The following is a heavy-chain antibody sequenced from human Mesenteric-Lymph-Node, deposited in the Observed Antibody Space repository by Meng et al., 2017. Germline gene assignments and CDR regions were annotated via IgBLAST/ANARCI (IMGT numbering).Heavy chain of an antibody. J-gene: IGHJ3*02. D-gene: IGHD5-18*01. Sequence: GESLKISCAASGFTFSNYWMSWVRQAPGKGLEWVACIKKDGSEIYYVDCVKGRFTISRDNAKNSLYLQMDSLRAEDTATYYCASLDTAMVLWGHVIDIWGQETMVTVSS. CDR3: ASLDTAMVLWGHVIDI. V-gene: IGHV3-7*01. CDR2: IKKDGSEI. CDR1: GFTFSNYW.